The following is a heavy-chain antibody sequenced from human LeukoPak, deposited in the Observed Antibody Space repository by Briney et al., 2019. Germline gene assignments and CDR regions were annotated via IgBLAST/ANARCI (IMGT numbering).Heavy chain of an antibody. CDR3: ARGRSGYHYDY. Sequence: PGGSLRLSCAASGSTFSSYSMNWVRQAPGKGLEWVSYISSSSSTIYYADSVKGRFTISRDNAKNSLYLQMNSLRAEDTAVYYCARGRSGYHYDYWGQGTLVTVSS. CDR2: ISSSSSTI. J-gene: IGHJ4*02. CDR1: GSTFSSYS. V-gene: IGHV3-48*01. D-gene: IGHD3-22*01.